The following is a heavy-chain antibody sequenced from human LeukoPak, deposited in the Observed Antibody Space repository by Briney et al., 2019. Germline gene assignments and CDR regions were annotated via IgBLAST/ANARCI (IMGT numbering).Heavy chain of an antibody. CDR3: ARDDRPYAGRPTGNWFDP. J-gene: IGHJ5*02. Sequence: SETLSLTCAVYGGSFSGYYWSWIRQPPGKGLEWIGEINHSGSTNYNPSLKSRVAISVDTSKNQFSLKLSSVTAADTAVYYCARDDRPYAGRPTGNWFDPWGQGTLVTVSS. V-gene: IGHV4-34*01. CDR2: INHSGST. D-gene: IGHD3-10*01. CDR1: GGSFSGYY.